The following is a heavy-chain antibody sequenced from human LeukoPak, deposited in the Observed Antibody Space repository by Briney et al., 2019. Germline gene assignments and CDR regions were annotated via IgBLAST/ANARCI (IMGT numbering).Heavy chain of an antibody. V-gene: IGHV3-33*01. D-gene: IGHD6-13*01. Sequence: GGSLRLSCAASGFTFSRYGMHWVRQAPGKGLEWVAVIWYDGSNKYYADSVKGRFTISRDNSKNTLYLQMNSLRAEDTAVYYCARASWGGSSWFNPNYWGQGTLVTVSS. CDR3: ARASWGGSSWFNPNY. CDR2: IWYDGSNK. J-gene: IGHJ4*02. CDR1: GFTFSRYG.